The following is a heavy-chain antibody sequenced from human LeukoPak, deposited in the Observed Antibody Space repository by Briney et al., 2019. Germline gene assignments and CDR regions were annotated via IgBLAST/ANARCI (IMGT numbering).Heavy chain of an antibody. J-gene: IGHJ1*01. CDR2: IIPVFGTA. D-gene: IGHD2-15*01. Sequence: EASVKVSCKDSGDTLSSYAISWVRQDPGQGLEWMGRIIPVFGTAHYAQTFQGRVTITTDASTSTAYMGLSSLRSEDTAVYYCARGPGYCSGGSCYSGLAEYCQHGRQGTLLSVPS. CDR1: GDTLSSYA. CDR3: ARGPGYCSGGSCYSGLAEYCQH. V-gene: IGHV1-69*05.